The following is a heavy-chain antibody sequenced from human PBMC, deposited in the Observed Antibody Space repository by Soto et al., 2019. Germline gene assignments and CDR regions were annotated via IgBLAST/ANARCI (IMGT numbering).Heavy chain of an antibody. J-gene: IGHJ2*01. V-gene: IGHV3-30*03. CDR1: GVNFKDHG. CDR2: ISYNGKQT. D-gene: IGHD3-16*01. CDR3: ARDGWGSNWYFEI. Sequence: QVQLVESGGGVAQPGRSLRLSCGAPGVNFKDHGKHWVRQAPGKGLEWVAVISYNGKQTYYADSVKGRFTISKDKSKRTLYLQMDSLRVDDTAVYYCARDGWGSNWYFEIWGRGTLVSVSS.